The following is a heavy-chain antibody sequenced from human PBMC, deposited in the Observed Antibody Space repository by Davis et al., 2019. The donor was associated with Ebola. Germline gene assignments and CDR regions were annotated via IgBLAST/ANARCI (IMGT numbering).Heavy chain of an antibody. CDR2: INHSGST. CDR3: ARGLSSGYYYYFDY. D-gene: IGHD3-22*01. CDR1: GGSFSGYY. J-gene: IGHJ4*02. Sequence: MPSETLSLTCAVYGGSFSGYYWSWIRQPPGKGLEWIGEINHSGSTKYNPSLKSRVTISVDTSKNQFSLKLSSVTAADTAVYYCARGLSSGYYYYFDYWGQGTLVTVSS. V-gene: IGHV4-34*01.